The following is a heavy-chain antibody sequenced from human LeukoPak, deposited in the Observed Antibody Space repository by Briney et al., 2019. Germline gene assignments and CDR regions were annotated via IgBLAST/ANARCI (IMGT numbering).Heavy chain of an antibody. CDR2: ISGSGGST. J-gene: IGHJ3*02. D-gene: IGHD2-15*01. CDR3: AKDSCSGGSCYSLGAFDI. Sequence: AISGSGGSTYYADSVKGRFTISRDNSKNTLYLQMNSLRAEDTAVYYCAKDSCSGGSCYSLGAFDIWGQGTMVTVSS. V-gene: IGHV3-23*01.